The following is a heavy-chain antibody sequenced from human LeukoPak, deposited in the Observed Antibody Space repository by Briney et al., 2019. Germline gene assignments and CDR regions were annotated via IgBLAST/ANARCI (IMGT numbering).Heavy chain of an antibody. Sequence: PSETLSLTCTVSSGSISTSNYYWGWVRQPPGKGLEWIGSIYYSGSTYCNPSLKRRVTISVDTSKNQFSLKLSSVTAADTAVYYCARGGPMVRGAGRYYYYYYYMDVWGKGTTVTISS. D-gene: IGHD3-10*01. CDR1: SGSISTSNYY. CDR2: IYYSGST. CDR3: ARGGPMVRGAGRYYYYYYYMDV. J-gene: IGHJ6*03. V-gene: IGHV4-39*07.